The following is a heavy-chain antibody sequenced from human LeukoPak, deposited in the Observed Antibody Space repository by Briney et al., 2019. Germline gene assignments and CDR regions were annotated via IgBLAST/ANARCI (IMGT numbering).Heavy chain of an antibody. V-gene: IGHV4-59*01. CDR2: IYYSGST. CDR3: ASGSGSYYDWYFDL. CDR1: GGSLSSYY. Sequence: SETLSLTCTVSGGSLSSYYWSWIRQPPGKGLEWIGYIYYSGSTNYNPSLKSRVTISVDTSKNQFSLKLSSVTAADTAVYYCASGSGSYYDWYFDLWGRGTLVTVSS. D-gene: IGHD1-26*01. J-gene: IGHJ2*01.